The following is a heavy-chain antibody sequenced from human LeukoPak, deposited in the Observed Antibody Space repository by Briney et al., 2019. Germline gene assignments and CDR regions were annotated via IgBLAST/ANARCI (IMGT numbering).Heavy chain of an antibody. D-gene: IGHD3-22*01. Sequence: PSETLSLTCTVSGGSMSNSYLTWVRQPAGKGLEWIGRMYVSGTTNYNPSLRSRVTMSIDSPNNQFSLRLGSVTAADTAVYYCARENYYDSSGYSEGMDVWGQGTTVTVS. V-gene: IGHV4-4*07. J-gene: IGHJ6*02. CDR2: MYVSGTT. CDR3: ARENYYDSSGYSEGMDV. CDR1: GGSMSNSY.